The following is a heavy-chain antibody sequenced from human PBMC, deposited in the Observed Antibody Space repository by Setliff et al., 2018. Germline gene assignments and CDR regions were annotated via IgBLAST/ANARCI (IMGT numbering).Heavy chain of an antibody. CDR1: GFSLSNGRMG. CDR3: ARIPEDSVILPAVSPYHYYYMDV. CDR2: IFSNDEK. J-gene: IGHJ6*03. D-gene: IGHD2-2*01. V-gene: IGHV2-26*01. Sequence: SGPTLVNPTETLTLTCLVSGFSLSNGRMGVSWIRQPPGKAMEWLAHIFSNDEKSYNTSLKTRLTISKDTSKSQVVLTLTNVDPVDTATYYCARIPEDSVILPAVSPYHYYYMDVWGKGTTVTVSS.